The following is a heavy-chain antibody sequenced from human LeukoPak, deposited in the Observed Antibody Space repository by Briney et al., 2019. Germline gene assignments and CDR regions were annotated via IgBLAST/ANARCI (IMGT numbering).Heavy chain of an antibody. D-gene: IGHD2-2*03. CDR2: IYPDESNI. Sequence: GESLKISGKGSGYSFATYWIAWVRQMPGKGLEWMGIIYPDESNIRYSPSFQGQVTISADKSISTAYLQWSSLKASDTAIYYCARPPSRGYSSSFEYWGQGTLVTVSS. CDR3: ARPPSRGYSSSFEY. J-gene: IGHJ4*02. CDR1: GYSFATYW. V-gene: IGHV5-51*01.